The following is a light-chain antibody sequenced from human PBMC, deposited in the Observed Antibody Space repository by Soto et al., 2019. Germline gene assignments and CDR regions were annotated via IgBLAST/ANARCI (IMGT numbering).Light chain of an antibody. CDR3: SSYTTTSAVV. J-gene: IGLJ2*01. CDR2: DVY. V-gene: IGLV2-14*01. CDR1: SSDVGGYDY. Sequence: QSALTQPASVSGSPGQSITISCTGTSSDVGGYDYVSWFQQYPGKAPSLMLYDVYRRPSGVSYRFSGSKSGNTASLTISGLQAEDEADYYCSSYTTTSAVVFGGGPKLTVL.